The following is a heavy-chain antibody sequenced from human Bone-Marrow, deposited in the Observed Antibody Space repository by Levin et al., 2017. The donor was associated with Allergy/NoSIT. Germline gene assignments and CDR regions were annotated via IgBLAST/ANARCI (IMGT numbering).Heavy chain of an antibody. CDR2: FYSGGST. CDR1: GIAVSSNY. J-gene: IGHJ4*02. Sequence: LSLTCAVSGIAVSSNYMSWVRQAPGKGLEWVSIFYSGGSTHYADSLKGRFTISRDISRNTLYLQMNNLRAEDTALYYCARGSEGFDYWGQGTLVTVSS. CDR3: ARGSEGFDY. V-gene: IGHV3-53*01.